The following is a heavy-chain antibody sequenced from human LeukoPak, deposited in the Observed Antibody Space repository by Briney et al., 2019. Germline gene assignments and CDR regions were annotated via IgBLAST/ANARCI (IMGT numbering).Heavy chain of an antibody. CDR3: ARAYSSSSPFDY. CDR1: GYIFTSHY. V-gene: IGHV1-46*01. D-gene: IGHD6-6*01. J-gene: IGHJ4*02. CDR2: INPSGGST. Sequence: GASVKVSCKASGYIFTSHYMHWVRQAPGQGLEWMGMINPSGGSTSYAQKFQGRVTMTRDASTSTVYLELSSLRSEDTAVYYCARAYSSSSPFDYWGQGTLATVSS.